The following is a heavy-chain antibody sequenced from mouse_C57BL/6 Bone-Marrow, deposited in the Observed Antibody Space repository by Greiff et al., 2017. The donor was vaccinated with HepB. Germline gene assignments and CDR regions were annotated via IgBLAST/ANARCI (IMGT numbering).Heavy chain of an antibody. D-gene: IGHD2-4*01. CDR1: GYSFTDYN. V-gene: IGHV1-39*01. Sequence: VQLKESGPELVKPGASVKISCKASGYSFTDYNMNWVKQSNGKSLEWIGVINPNYGTTSYNQKFKGKATLTVDQSSSTAYMQLNSLTSEDSAVYYCAREGGYYDYGYAMDYWGQGTSVTVSS. CDR3: AREGGYYDYGYAMDY. J-gene: IGHJ4*01. CDR2: INPNYGTT.